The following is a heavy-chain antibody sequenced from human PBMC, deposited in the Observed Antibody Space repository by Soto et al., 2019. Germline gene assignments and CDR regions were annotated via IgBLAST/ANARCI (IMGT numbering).Heavy chain of an antibody. CDR3: ARWSIAVANFDY. CDR2: IWYDGSNK. D-gene: IGHD6-19*01. CDR1: GFPFSSYG. V-gene: IGHV3-33*01. J-gene: IGHJ4*02. Sequence: QVQLVESGGGVVPPGRSLRLSCAASGFPFSSYGMHWVRQAPGKGLEWVAVIWYDGSNKYYADSVKGRFTISRDNSKNTLYLQMNSMRAEDTAVYYCARWSIAVANFDYWGQGTLVTVSS.